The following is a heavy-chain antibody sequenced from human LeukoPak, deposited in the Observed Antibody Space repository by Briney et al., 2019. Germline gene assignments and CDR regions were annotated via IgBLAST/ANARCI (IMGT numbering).Heavy chain of an antibody. CDR3: ARQDSSSAALDY. CDR1: GGSFSGYY. CDR2: IYYSGST. V-gene: IGHV4-59*08. Sequence: SETLSLTCAVYGGSFSGYYWSWIRQPPGKGLEWIGYIYYSGSTNYNPSLKSRVTISVDTSKNQFSLKLSSVTAADTAVYYCARQDSSSAALDYWGQGTLVTVSS. J-gene: IGHJ4*02. D-gene: IGHD6-6*01.